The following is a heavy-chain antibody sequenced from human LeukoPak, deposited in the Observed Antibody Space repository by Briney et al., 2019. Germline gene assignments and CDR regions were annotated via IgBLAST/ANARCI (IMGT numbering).Heavy chain of an antibody. J-gene: IGHJ5*02. CDR1: GGSFSGYY. D-gene: IGHD6-6*01. V-gene: IGHV4-34*01. Sequence: SETLSLTCAVYGGSFSGYYWSWIRQPPGKGLEWIGEINHSGSTNYNPSLKSRVTISVDTSKNQFSLKLSSETAADTAVYYCARGCCSSSSVWFDPWGQGTLVTVSS. CDR3: ARGCCSSSSVWFDP. CDR2: INHSGST.